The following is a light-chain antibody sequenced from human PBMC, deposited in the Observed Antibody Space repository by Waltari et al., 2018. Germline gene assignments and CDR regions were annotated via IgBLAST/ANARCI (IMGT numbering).Light chain of an antibody. V-gene: IGKV1-8*01. Sequence: AIRLTQSPSSLSASTGARVTITCRASQDIASHLAWYQQKPGKAPDLLIFAASALQSGVPSRFSGSGSGTDFTLTIGCLQSEDFATYYCQQYSTYPRTFGQGTKVEIK. CDR2: AAS. J-gene: IGKJ1*01. CDR1: QDIASH. CDR3: QQYSTYPRT.